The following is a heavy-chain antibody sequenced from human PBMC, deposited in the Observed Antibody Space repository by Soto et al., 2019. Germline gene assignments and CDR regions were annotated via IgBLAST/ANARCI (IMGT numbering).Heavy chain of an antibody. V-gene: IGHV1-2*04. D-gene: IGHD2-8*01. CDR3: ARGDSTDCSNGVCSFFYNHDMDV. Sequence: ASVKVSCKASGYSYTDYHIHWVRQAPGQGLEWLGRINPKSGGTSTAQKFQGWVTMTTDTSISTASMELTRLTSDDTAIYYCARGDSTDCSNGVCSFFYNHDMDVWGQGTTVTAP. CDR2: INPKSGGT. J-gene: IGHJ6*02. CDR1: GYSYTDYH.